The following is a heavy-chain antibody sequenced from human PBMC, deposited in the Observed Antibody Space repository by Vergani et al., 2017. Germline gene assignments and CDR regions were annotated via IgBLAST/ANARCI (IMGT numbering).Heavy chain of an antibody. V-gene: IGHV4-34*01. CDR2: IDHTGGP. D-gene: IGHD4-11*01. CDR1: GGSFTSYH. CDR3: ARVNTETNGHLYYYYYMDV. Sequence: QVQLQQWGGGLLKPSETLSLTCVVNGGSFTSYHWTWIRQSLGEGLQGVGDIDHTGGPGFNPSLKSRLTMSGDKSRNQFSLTLNSVTATDTAIYFCARVNTETNGHLYYYYYMDVWGQGTAVTVS. J-gene: IGHJ6*03.